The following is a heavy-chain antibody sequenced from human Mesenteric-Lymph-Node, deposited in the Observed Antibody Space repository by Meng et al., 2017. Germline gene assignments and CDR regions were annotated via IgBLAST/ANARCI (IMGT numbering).Heavy chain of an antibody. CDR1: GGSFSGYY. Sequence: SETLSLTCTVYGGSFSGYYGSWIRQPPGKGLEWIGEINHSGSTNYNPSLKSRVTISVDTSKNQFSLKLSSVTAADTAVYYCARFYCYGSGSYYRNGMDVWGQGTTVTVSS. D-gene: IGHD3-10*01. CDR2: INHSGST. J-gene: IGHJ6*02. CDR3: ARFYCYGSGSYYRNGMDV. V-gene: IGHV4-34*01.